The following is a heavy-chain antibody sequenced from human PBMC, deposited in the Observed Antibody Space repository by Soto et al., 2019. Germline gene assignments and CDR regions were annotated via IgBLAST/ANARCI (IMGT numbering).Heavy chain of an antibody. V-gene: IGHV1-3*04. J-gene: IGHJ3*02. Sequence: ASVKVSCKASGYTFTSYAMHWVRQAPGQRLEWMGWINTGNGSTKYSQKFQGRVTITRDTSASTAYMELSILRSDDTSVYYCARSSIVVVTAARALGAFDNGGKGKTVTVS. CDR3: ARSSIVVVTAARALGAFDN. CDR2: INTGNGST. CDR1: GYTFTSYA. D-gene: IGHD2-2*01.